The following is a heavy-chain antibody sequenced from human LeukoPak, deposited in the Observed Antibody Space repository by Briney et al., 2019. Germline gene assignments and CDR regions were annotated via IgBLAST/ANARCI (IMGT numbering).Heavy chain of an antibody. J-gene: IGHJ4*02. V-gene: IGHV3-11*06. CDR2: ISSSSSYT. D-gene: IGHD3-16*01. Sequence: GGSLRLSCAASGFTFSDYYMSWIRQAPGKGLEWVSYISSSSSYTNYADSVKGRFTISRDNAKNSLYLQMNSLRAEDTAVYYCARVGSTYDYVWGSIDYWGQGTLVTVSS. CDR1: GFTFSDYY. CDR3: ARVGSTYDYVWGSIDY.